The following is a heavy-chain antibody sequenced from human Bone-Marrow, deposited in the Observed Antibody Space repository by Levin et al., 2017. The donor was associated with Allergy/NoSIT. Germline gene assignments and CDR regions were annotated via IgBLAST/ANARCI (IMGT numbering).Heavy chain of an antibody. V-gene: IGHV3-30-3*01. Sequence: AGESLKISCAASGFTLNKYALHWVRQAPGRGLEWVAVISFDGSNEYYADSVKGRFTISRDNSKNTLYLQMNSLATEDTAIYYCARDFGEFTKIDYWGQGSLVTVSS. CDR2: ISFDGSNE. CDR1: GFTLNKYA. CDR3: ARDFGEFTKIDY. D-gene: IGHD3-10*01. J-gene: IGHJ4*02.